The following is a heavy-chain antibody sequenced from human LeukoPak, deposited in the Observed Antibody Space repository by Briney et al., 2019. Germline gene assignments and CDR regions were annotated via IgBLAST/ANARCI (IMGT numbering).Heavy chain of an antibody. CDR3: TRDFYNSGSSLLDY. Sequence: ASVKVSCKASGYTFTKYAMNWLRQAPGQRPEWMGWISTGTGNPTYAQGFTGRFVFSLDTSVSTAYLEITSLKAEDTAVYYCTRDFYNSGSSLLDYWGQGTLVTVSS. D-gene: IGHD3-10*01. V-gene: IGHV7-4-1*02. J-gene: IGHJ4*02. CDR1: GYTFTKYA. CDR2: ISTGTGNP.